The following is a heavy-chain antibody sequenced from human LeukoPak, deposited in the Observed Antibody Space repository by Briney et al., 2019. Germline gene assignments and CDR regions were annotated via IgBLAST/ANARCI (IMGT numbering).Heavy chain of an antibody. V-gene: IGHV3-43*02. J-gene: IGHJ6*02. CDR3: ATWAFYHNLDV. Sequence: PGGSLRLSCAASGFTIGPYAMYWVRQGPGRGLEWVSVIKADGSGTFYADSVRDRFTTSREKRKNSLYLQMNSLTSEDTALYYCATWAFYHNLDVWGQGTTVIVSS. CDR1: GFTIGPYA. D-gene: IGHD2/OR15-2a*01. CDR2: IKADGSGT.